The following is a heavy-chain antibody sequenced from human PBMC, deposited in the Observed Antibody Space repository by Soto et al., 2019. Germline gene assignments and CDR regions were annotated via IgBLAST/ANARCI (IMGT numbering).Heavy chain of an antibody. CDR2: IIPIFGTA. Sequence: EASVKVSCKASGGTFSSYAISWVRQAPGQGLEWMGGIIPIFGTANYAQKFQGRVTITADESTSTAYMELSSLRPADTAVYYCARFPSFDYYGMDVWGQGTTVTVSS. V-gene: IGHV1-69*13. CDR3: ARFPSFDYYGMDV. J-gene: IGHJ6*02. CDR1: GGTFSSYA.